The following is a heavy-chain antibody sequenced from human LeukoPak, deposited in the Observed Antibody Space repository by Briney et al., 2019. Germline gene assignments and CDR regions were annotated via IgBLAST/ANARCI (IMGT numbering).Heavy chain of an antibody. J-gene: IGHJ4*02. CDR3: ARDAVVAAGDY. D-gene: IGHD2-15*01. CDR1: GFTFRSYS. Sequence: GGSLRLSCAASGFTFRSYSMNWVRQAPGKGLEWVSSISSSSSYIYYADSVKGRFTISRDNAKNSLYLQMNSLRAEDTAVYYCARDAVVAAGDYWGQGTLVTVSS. CDR2: ISSSSSYI. V-gene: IGHV3-21*01.